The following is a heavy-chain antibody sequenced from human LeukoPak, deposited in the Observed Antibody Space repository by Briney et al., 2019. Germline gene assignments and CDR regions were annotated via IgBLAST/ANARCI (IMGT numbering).Heavy chain of an antibody. D-gene: IGHD2-2*01. CDR3: ARDTKYAFDN. CDR1: GFTFSDYS. CDR2: VGISSGNT. V-gene: IGHV3-48*01. Sequence: PGGSLRLSCAASGFTFSDYSMNWVRQAPGKGLGWISYVGISSGNTKYADSVKGRFTISGDKAKNSLYLQMNSLRVEDTAVYYCARDTKYAFDNWGQGTLVTVSS. J-gene: IGHJ4*02.